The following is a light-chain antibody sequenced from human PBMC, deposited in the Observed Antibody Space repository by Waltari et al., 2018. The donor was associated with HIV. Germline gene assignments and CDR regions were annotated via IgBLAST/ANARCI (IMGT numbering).Light chain of an antibody. V-gene: IGLV2-14*01. CDR1: SSDVGGYHY. Sequence: QSALTQPASVSGSPGQSITISCTGTSSDVGGYHYVSCYQQHPGKAPKLMIYDVSNRPSGVSNRFSGSKSGNTASLTISGLQAEDEADYYCSSYTSSSTEVFGTGTKVTVL. CDR2: DVS. CDR3: SSYTSSSTEV. J-gene: IGLJ1*01.